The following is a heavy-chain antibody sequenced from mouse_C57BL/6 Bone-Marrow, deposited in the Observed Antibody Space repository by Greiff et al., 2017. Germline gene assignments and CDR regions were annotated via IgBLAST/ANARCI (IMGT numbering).Heavy chain of an antibody. CDR1: GYTFTSYD. D-gene: IGHD1-1*01. V-gene: IGHV1-85*01. CDR2: IYPRDGST. CDR3: ARLEFDGSSGDWYFDV. Sequence: VQVVESGPELVKPGASVKLSCKASGYTFTSYDINWVKQRPGQGLEWIGWIYPRDGSTKYNEKFKGKATLTVDTSSSTAYMGLHSLTSEDSAVYFCARLEFDGSSGDWYFDVWGTGTTVTVSS. J-gene: IGHJ1*03.